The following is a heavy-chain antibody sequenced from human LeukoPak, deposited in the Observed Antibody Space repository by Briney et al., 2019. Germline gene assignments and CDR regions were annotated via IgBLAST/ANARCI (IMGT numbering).Heavy chain of an antibody. D-gene: IGHD3-22*01. CDR2: IIPIFGTA. V-gene: IGHV1-69*13. Sequence: SVKVSCKASGGTFSSYAISWVRQAPGQGLEWMGGIIPIFGTANYAQKFQGRVTITADESTSTAYMELSSLRSEDTAVYYCARDSGDYYDTSGGWASWFDPWGQGTLVTVSS. CDR1: GGTFSSYA. J-gene: IGHJ5*02. CDR3: ARDSGDYYDTSGGWASWFDP.